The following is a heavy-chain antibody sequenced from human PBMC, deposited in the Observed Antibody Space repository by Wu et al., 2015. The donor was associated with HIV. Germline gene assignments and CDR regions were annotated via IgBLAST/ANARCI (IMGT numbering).Heavy chain of an antibody. D-gene: IGHD6-19*01. CDR2: VNPKSDDT. J-gene: IGHJ4*02. CDR3: ARDRDYSSGWYYFDY. V-gene: IGHV1-2*02. CDR1: GYSFTAYY. Sequence: QVQLVQSGAEVKKPGASVKVSCRASGYSFTAYYIQWMRQAPGQGLEWMGWVNPKSDDTNYAQKFQGRVTMTRDTSISTAYMELSSLRSEDTAVYYCARDRDYSSGWYYFDYWGQGTLVTVSS.